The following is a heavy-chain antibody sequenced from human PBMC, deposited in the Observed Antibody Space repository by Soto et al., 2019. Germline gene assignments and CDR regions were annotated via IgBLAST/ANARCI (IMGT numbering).Heavy chain of an antibody. CDR2: INNSGST. CDR1: GGSFSGYY. CDR3: ARRGLYTAMVERRNWFDP. J-gene: IGHJ5*02. D-gene: IGHD5-18*01. Sequence: QVQLQQWGAGLLKPSESLSLTCAVYGGSFSGYYWSWIRHPPAKGLEWIGEINNSGSTNYNPSLKSRVTISVDKDKNQHSLKRSSVTDADTAAYYCARRGLYTAMVERRNWFDPWGQGTLVTVGS. V-gene: IGHV4-34*01.